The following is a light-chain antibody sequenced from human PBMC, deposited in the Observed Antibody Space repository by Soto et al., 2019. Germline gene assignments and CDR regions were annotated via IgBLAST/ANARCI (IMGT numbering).Light chain of an antibody. J-gene: IGKJ2*01. Sequence: AIQMTQSPSSLSASVGDRATITCRASQGIKTDVAWYQQKPGEAPKLLIYAASSLQSGVPPRFSGSGSGTDFTLTISSLQPEDFATYYCLQDYNYPYTFGQGTKVDIK. CDR1: QGIKTD. V-gene: IGKV1-6*01. CDR2: AAS. CDR3: LQDYNYPYT.